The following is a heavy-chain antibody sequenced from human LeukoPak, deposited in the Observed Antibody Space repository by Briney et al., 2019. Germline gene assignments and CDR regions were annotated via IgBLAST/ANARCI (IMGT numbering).Heavy chain of an antibody. CDR1: GYTFTGYY. CDR3: ARFYIAAAGYDAFYI. D-gene: IGHD6-13*01. V-gene: IGHV1-2*02. Sequence: ASVKVSCKASGYTFTGYYMHWVRQAPGQGLEWMGWINPNSGGTNYAQKFQGRVTMTRDTSTSTAYMELRSLRSDDTAVYYCARFYIAAAGYDAFYIWGQGKIVSVS. J-gene: IGHJ3*02. CDR2: INPNSGGT.